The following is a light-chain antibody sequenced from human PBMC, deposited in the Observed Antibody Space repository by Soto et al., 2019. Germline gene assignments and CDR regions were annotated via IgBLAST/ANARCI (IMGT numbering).Light chain of an antibody. CDR3: CSYASSSSYV. Sequence: QSVLAQPDSVSGSPGQTITISCSGTTSDVGGYNLVSWYQQHTAKAPKLLIYEGTQRPSGVSSRFSGSKSGNTASLTISGLQAEDEADYYCCSYASSSSYVFGTGTKV. J-gene: IGLJ1*01. V-gene: IGLV2-23*01. CDR2: EGT. CDR1: TSDVGGYNL.